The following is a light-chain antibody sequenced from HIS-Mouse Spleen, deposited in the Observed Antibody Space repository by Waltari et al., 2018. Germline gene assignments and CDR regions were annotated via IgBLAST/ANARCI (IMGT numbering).Light chain of an antibody. V-gene: IGLV1-47*01. J-gene: IGLJ3*02. CDR3: AAWDDSLSGWV. Sequence: QSVLTQPPSESGTPGQRVTISCSGSSSNIGSNYVYWYQQLPGTAPKLLIYRNKQRPSGVPDRFSGSKSGTSASLAISGLRSEDEADYYCAAWDDSLSGWVFGGGTKLTVL. CDR2: RNK. CDR1: SSNIGSNY.